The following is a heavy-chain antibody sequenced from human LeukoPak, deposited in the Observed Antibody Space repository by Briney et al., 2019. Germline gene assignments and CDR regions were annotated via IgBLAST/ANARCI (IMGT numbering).Heavy chain of an antibody. CDR2: IYYSGSS. V-gene: IGHV4-30-4*01. D-gene: IGHD2-21*01. Sequence: PSQTLSLTCTVSGGSISSGDYFWSWIRQPPGKGLEWIGYIYYSGSSYYNPSLKSRVTISVDTSKNQFSLKLSSMTAADTAVYYCARARVIVVGHFDYWGQGTLVTVSS. J-gene: IGHJ4*02. CDR1: GGSISSGDYF. CDR3: ARARVIVVGHFDY.